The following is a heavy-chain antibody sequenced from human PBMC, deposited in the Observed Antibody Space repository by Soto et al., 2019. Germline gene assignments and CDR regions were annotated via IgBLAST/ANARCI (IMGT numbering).Heavy chain of an antibody. D-gene: IGHD6-13*01. CDR2: IWYDGSNK. Sequence: GGSLRLSCAASGFTFSSYGMHWVRQAPGKGLEWVAVIWYDGSNKYYADSVKGRFTISRDNSKNTLYLQMNSLRAEDTAVYYCASIAAAGLDYYYYYGMDVWGQGTTVTVSS. CDR1: GFTFSSYG. J-gene: IGHJ6*02. CDR3: ASIAAAGLDYYYYYGMDV. V-gene: IGHV3-33*01.